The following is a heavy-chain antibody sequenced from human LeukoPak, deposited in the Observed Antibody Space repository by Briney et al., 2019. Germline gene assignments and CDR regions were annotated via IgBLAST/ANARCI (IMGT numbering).Heavy chain of an antibody. D-gene: IGHD4-23*01. J-gene: IGHJ4*02. Sequence: PGESLRLSCEVSGFTLSTYWVSWVRPAPGKGLGWVACIKAEGSEKYYVNSVKGRFTISRDNVKNSIYLQLNSLRGEDTAVYYCVRDGRWPLVGDYWGQGTLVAVSS. CDR3: VRDGRWPLVGDY. CDR1: GFTLSTYW. V-gene: IGHV3-7*01. CDR2: IKAEGSEK.